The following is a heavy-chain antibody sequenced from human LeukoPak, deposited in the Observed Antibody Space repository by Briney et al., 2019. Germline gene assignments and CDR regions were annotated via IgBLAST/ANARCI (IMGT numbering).Heavy chain of an antibody. D-gene: IGHD3-10*01. CDR1: GFTVSSNY. CDR3: ARDPTMVRGEMLNEYYFDY. Sequence: GGSLRLSCAASGFTVSSNYMSWVRQAPGKGLEWVAVISYDGSNKYYADSVKGRFTISRDNSKNTLYLQMNSLRAEDTAVYYCARDPTMVRGEMLNEYYFDYWGQGTLVTVSS. J-gene: IGHJ4*02. CDR2: ISYDGSNK. V-gene: IGHV3-30-3*01.